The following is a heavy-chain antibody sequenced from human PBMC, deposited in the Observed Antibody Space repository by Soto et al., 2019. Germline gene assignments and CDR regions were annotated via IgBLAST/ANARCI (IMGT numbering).Heavy chain of an antibody. D-gene: IGHD3-9*01. Sequence: VQLVESGGGLVKPGESLRLSCAASGFTFYSFSMNWVRQAAGRGPEWVSSIDTTSNYIYYADSVRGRFTISRDNAKASLYLQMYSLRAEDTAVYYCVRDIGQYFRSGYMDVWGRGTTVTVSS. CDR1: GFTFYSFS. CDR3: VRDIGQYFRSGYMDV. CDR2: IDTTSNYI. J-gene: IGHJ6*03. V-gene: IGHV3-21*01.